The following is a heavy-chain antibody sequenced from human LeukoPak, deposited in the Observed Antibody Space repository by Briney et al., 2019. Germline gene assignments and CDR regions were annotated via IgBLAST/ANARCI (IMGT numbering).Heavy chain of an antibody. Sequence: SETLSLTCTVSGGSISSSSYYWGWIRQPPGKGLEWIGSIYYSGSTYYNPSLKSRVTISVDTSKNQFSLKLSSVTAADTAVYYCATFGLLDFDHWGQGTLVTVSS. D-gene: IGHD2-15*01. CDR1: GGSISSSSYY. V-gene: IGHV4-39*01. CDR3: ATFGLLDFDH. J-gene: IGHJ4*02. CDR2: IYYSGST.